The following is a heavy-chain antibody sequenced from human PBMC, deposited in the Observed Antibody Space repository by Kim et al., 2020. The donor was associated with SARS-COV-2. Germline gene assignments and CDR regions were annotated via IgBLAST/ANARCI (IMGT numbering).Heavy chain of an antibody. CDR1: GFTFSDYY. D-gene: IGHD3-3*01. CDR2: ISSSSSYT. CDR3: ARDYPFAKGLRFLEWSWGYYGMDV. Sequence: GGSLRLSCAASGFTFSDYYMSWIRQAPGKGLEWVSYISSSSSYTNYADSVKGRFTISRDNAKNSLYLQMNSLRAEDTAVYYCARDYPFAKGLRFLEWSWGYYGMDVWGQGTTVTVSS. J-gene: IGHJ6*02. V-gene: IGHV3-11*05.